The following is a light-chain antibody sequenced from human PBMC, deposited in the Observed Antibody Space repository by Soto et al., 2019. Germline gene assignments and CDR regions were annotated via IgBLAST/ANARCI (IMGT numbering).Light chain of an antibody. V-gene: IGKV3-20*01. CDR2: GAS. J-gene: IGKJ4*01. CDR3: QQYGSSPKVT. CDR1: QSVSSSY. Sequence: EIVLTQSPGTLSLSPGERATLSCRASQSVSSSYLAWYQQKPGQAPRLLIYGASSRATGIPDRFSGSGSGTDFTLTISRLEPEDFALYYCQQYGSSPKVTFGGGTK.